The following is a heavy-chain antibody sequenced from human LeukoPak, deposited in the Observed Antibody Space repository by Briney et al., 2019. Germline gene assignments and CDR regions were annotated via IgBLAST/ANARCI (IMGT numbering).Heavy chain of an antibody. V-gene: IGHV4-59*01. D-gene: IGHD6-6*01. CDR3: ARERPYSSSSTFDY. Sequence: PSETLSLTCTVSGGSISSYYWSWIRQPPGKGLVWIGYIYYSGSTNYNPSLKSRVTISVDTSKNQFSLKLSSVTAADTAVYYCARERPYSSSSTFDYWGQGTLVTVSS. CDR1: GGSISSYY. J-gene: IGHJ4*02. CDR2: IYYSGST.